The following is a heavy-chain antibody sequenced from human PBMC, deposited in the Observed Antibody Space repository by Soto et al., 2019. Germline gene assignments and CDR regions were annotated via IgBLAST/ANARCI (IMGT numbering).Heavy chain of an antibody. V-gene: IGHV3-33*01. J-gene: IGHJ3*02. CDR2: IWYDGSNK. D-gene: IGHD3-22*01. CDR3: AREGDDSSGFDAFDI. CDR1: GFTFSSYG. Sequence: GGSLRLSCASSGFTFSSYGIHWVRQAPVKGLEWVAVIWYDGSNKYYADSVKGRFTISRDNSKNTLYLQMNSLRAEDTAVYYCAREGDDSSGFDAFDIWGQGTMVTVSS.